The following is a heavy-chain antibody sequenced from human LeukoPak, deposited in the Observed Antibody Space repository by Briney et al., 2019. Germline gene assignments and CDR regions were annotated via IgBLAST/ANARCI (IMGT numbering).Heavy chain of an antibody. CDR2: INGSGGST. CDR3: AKGNWRYFDY. D-gene: IGHD1-1*01. CDR1: GFTFSTYV. J-gene: IGHJ4*02. V-gene: IGHV3-23*01. Sequence: GGSLRLSCAASGFTFSTYVMSWVRQAPGKGLEWVSVINGSGGSTYYADAVKGRFTISRDNSKHTLCLQRNSLGADDTAVYYCAKGNWRYFDYWGQGNLVTASS.